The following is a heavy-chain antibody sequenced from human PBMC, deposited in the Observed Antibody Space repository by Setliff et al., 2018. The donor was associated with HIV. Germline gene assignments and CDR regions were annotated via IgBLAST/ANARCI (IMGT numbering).Heavy chain of an antibody. CDR2: FDPEDGET. V-gene: IGHV1-24*01. J-gene: IGHJ3*02. CDR1: GYTLSELS. CDR3: AKSGILTGWNDAFDI. D-gene: IGHD3-9*01. Sequence: ASVKVSCKVYGYTLSELSIHWVRQAPGKGLEWMGYFDPEDGETVHAQKFQGRVTMTEDTSTDTAYMEMRSLRSDDTAVYYCAKSGILTGWNDAFDIWGQGAMVTVSS.